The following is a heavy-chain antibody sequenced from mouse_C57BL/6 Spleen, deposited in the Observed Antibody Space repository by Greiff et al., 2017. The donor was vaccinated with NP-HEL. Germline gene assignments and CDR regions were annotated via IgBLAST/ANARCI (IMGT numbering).Heavy chain of an antibody. D-gene: IGHD1-1*01. CDR1: GYAFSSSW. CDR2: IYPGDGDT. J-gene: IGHJ4*01. V-gene: IGHV1-82*01. CDR3: ARHLRYAMDY. Sequence: QVQLQQSGPELVKPGASVKISCKASGYAFSSSWMNWVKQRPGKGLEWIGRIYPGDGDTNYNGKFKGKATLTADKSSSTAYMQLSSLTSEDSAVYFCARHLRYAMDYWGKGTSVTVSS.